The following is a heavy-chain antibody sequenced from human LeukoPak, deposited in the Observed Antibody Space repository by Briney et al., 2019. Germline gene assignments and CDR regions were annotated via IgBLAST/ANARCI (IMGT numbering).Heavy chain of an antibody. D-gene: IGHD3-16*01. CDR2: INHSGST. V-gene: IGHV4-34*10. CDR1: GGSFSGYY. J-gene: IGHJ3*01. Sequence: SGTLSLTCAVYGGSFSGYYWSWIRQPPGKGLEWIGEINHSGSTNYNPSLQSRVTMTLDASKNQFYLRLTSVTAADTAVYFCARDDYGVFDAFDVWGQGTVVTVSS. CDR3: ARDDYGVFDAFDV.